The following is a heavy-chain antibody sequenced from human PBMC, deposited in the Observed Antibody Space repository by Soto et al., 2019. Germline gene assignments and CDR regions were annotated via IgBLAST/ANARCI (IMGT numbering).Heavy chain of an antibody. CDR3: ARGELGIAVVGSDY. CDR1: GFTFSSYS. V-gene: IGHV3-48*01. CDR2: ISSSSSTI. J-gene: IGHJ4*02. Sequence: GGSLRLSCAASGFTFSSYSMNWVRQAPGKGLEWVSYISSSSSTIYYADSVKGRFTISRDNAKNSLYLQMNSLRAEDTAVYYCARGELGIAVVGSDYWGQGTLVTVSS. D-gene: IGHD6-19*01.